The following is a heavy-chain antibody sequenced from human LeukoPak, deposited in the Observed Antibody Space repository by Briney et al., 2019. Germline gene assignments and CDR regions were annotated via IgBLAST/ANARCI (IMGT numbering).Heavy chain of an antibody. CDR1: GYTLTELS. CDR3: ATAVRDYYGSGVGY. D-gene: IGHD3-10*01. V-gene: IGHV1-24*01. Sequence: ASVKVSCKVSGYTLTELSMHWVRQAPGKGLEWMGGFDPEDGETIYAQKFQGRVTMTEDTSTDTAYMELSSLRSEDTAVYYCATAVRDYYGSGVGYWGQGTLVTVSS. CDR2: FDPEDGET. J-gene: IGHJ4*02.